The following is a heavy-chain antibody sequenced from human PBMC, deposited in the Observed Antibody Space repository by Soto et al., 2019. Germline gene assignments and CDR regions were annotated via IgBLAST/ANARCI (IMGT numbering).Heavy chain of an antibody. D-gene: IGHD3-3*01. V-gene: IGHV3-30-3*01. CDR3: ARVIWSGYYGNFDY. Sequence: LSCAASGFTFSSYAMHWVRQAPGKGLEWVAVISYDGSNKYYADSVKGRFTISRDNSKNTLYLQMNSLRAEDTAVYYCARVIWSGYYGNFDYWGQGTLVIVSS. J-gene: IGHJ4*02. CDR1: GFTFSSYA. CDR2: ISYDGSNK.